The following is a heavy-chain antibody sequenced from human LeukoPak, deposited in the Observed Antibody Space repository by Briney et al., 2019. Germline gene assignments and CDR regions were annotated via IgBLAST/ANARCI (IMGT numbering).Heavy chain of an antibody. J-gene: IGHJ4*02. V-gene: IGHV3-21*01. CDR3: AGQYSGSLLFFEY. Sequence: GGSLRLSCEASGFSFSSYNMDWVRQTPGKGLEWISSITTSSSYTFYADSVKGRFTISRDNAKNSLFLHINSLRAEDTAVYYCAGQYSGSLLFFEYWGQGTLVTVSS. CDR2: ITTSSSYT. D-gene: IGHD1-26*01. CDR1: GFSFSSYN.